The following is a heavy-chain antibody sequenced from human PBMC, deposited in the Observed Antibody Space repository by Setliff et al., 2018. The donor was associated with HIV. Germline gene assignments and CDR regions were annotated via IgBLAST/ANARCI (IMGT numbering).Heavy chain of an antibody. CDR3: ARGPPTPGPFFDY. V-gene: IGHV4-34*01. J-gene: IGHJ4*02. CDR2: INHSGST. D-gene: IGHD7-27*01. CDR1: GGSFSGYY. Sequence: KTSETLSLTCAVYGGSFSGYYWSWIRQPPGKGLEWIGEINHSGSTNYNPSLKSRVTISVDTSKNQFSLKLSSVTAADTAVYYCARGPPTPGPFFDYWGQGTLVTVSS.